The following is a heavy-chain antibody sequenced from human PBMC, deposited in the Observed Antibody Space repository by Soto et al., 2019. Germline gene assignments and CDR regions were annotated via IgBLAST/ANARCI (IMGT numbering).Heavy chain of an antibody. J-gene: IGHJ3*02. V-gene: IGHV3-23*01. CDR3: AKDIVVVSAASDAFDI. CDR2: ISGSGGST. CDR1: GFTFSSYA. D-gene: IGHD2-2*01. Sequence: EVQLLESGGGLVQPGGSLRLSCAASGFTFSSYAMNWVRQAPGKGLEWVSVISGSGGSTYYADSVKGRFTISGDNSKNTLYLQMNSLRAEDTAVYYCAKDIVVVSAASDAFDIWGQGTMVTVSS.